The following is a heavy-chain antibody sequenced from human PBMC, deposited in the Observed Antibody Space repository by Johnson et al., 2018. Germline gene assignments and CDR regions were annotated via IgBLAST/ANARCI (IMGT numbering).Heavy chain of an antibody. J-gene: IGHJ6*02. CDR1: GFTFSNYG. Sequence: QVQLQESGGGVVQPGRSLRLSCAASGFTFSNYGIHWVRQAPGKGLEWVAVISYDVSNKYYADSVKGRFTISRDNSKNTLYLKMNSLRAWDTAGYYFAKEIGDILTGPYGVDVWGQGTTVTVSS. CDR3: AKEIGDILTGPYGVDV. D-gene: IGHD3-9*01. CDR2: ISYDVSNK. V-gene: IGHV3-30*18.